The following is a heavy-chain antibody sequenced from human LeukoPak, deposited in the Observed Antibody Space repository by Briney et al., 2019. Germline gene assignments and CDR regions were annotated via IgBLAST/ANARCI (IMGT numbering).Heavy chain of an antibody. V-gene: IGHV3-9*01. Sequence: GGSLRFSCAASGFTFDDYAKHWVRQAPGKGLEWVSGISWNSGSIGYADSVKGRFTISRDNAKNSLYLQMNSLRAEDTALYYCAKDVAKATVTTPWFDPWGQGTLVTVSS. D-gene: IGHD4-17*01. CDR2: ISWNSGSI. CDR1: GFTFDDYA. J-gene: IGHJ5*02. CDR3: AKDVAKATVTTPWFDP.